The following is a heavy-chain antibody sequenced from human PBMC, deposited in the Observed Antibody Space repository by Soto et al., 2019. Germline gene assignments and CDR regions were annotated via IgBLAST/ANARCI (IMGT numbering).Heavy chain of an antibody. CDR1: GFSLSTSGVG. CDR2: IYWDDDK. D-gene: IGHD3-22*01. CDR3: AHAVGYYDSSGYYFPDY. Sequence: SGPTLVNPTQTLTLTCTFSGFSLSTSGVGVGWIRQPPGKALEWLTLIYWDDDKRYSPSLKSRLTITKDTSKNQVVLTMTNMDPVDTATYYCAHAVGYYDSSGYYFPDYWGQGTLVTVSS. J-gene: IGHJ4*02. V-gene: IGHV2-5*02.